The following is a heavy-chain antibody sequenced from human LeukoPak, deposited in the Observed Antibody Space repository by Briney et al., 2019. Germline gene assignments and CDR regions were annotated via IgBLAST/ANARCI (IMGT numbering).Heavy chain of an antibody. D-gene: IGHD3-10*01. CDR3: AASGFGFGELPSYFYYYMDV. J-gene: IGHJ6*03. CDR2: ISSSSSYI. V-gene: IGHV3-21*04. Sequence: GGSLRLSCAASGFTFSSYWMSWVRQAPGKGLEWVSSISSSSSYIYYADSVKGRFTISRDNSKNTLYLQMNSLRAEDTAIYYCAASGFGFGELPSYFYYYMDVWGKGTTVTISS. CDR1: GFTFSSYW.